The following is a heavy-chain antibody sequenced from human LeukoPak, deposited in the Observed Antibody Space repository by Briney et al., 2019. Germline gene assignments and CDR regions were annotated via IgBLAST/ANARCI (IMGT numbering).Heavy chain of an antibody. V-gene: IGHV3-23*01. CDR2: IPSSGGST. CDR3: AKHMGSSSGYYFPD. CDR1: GFTFKSYA. Sequence: GGSLRLSCAASGFTFKSYAMSGVRRAPGKGLEWVSTIPSSGGSTDYADSLKGRFTNSRDNPKNTLHVQMNSLRAEDTAVYYCAKHMGSSSGYYFPDWGQGTLVTVSS. D-gene: IGHD3-22*01. J-gene: IGHJ4*02.